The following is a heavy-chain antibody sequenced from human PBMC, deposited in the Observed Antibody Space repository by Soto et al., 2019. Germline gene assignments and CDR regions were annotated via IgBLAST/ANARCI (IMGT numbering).Heavy chain of an antibody. V-gene: IGHV4-34*01. CDR3: ARGRGITGTRYYYYGMDV. J-gene: IGHJ6*02. CDR1: GGSFSGYY. CDR2: INHSGST. D-gene: IGHD1-7*01. Sequence: NPSETLSLTCAVYGGSFSGYYWSWIRQPPGKGLEWIGEINHSGSTNYNPSLTSRVTISVDTSKNQFSLKLSSVTAADTAVYYCARGRGITGTRYYYYGMDVWGQGTTVTVSS.